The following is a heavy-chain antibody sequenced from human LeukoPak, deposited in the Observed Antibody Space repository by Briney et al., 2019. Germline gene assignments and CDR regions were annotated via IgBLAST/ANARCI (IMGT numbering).Heavy chain of an antibody. D-gene: IGHD2-2*02. CDR2: IHYDGNNK. CDR1: GFIFSDYG. V-gene: IGHV3-30*02. J-gene: IGHJ4*02. Sequence: GGSLRLSCAASGFIFSDYGMHWVRQAPGKGLEWVAFIHYDGNNKYYGDSVKGRFTVSRDNSKNTLYLQMNSLRAEDTAVYYCAKDYGSTSYYIDYWGQGTLVTVSS. CDR3: AKDYGSTSYYIDY.